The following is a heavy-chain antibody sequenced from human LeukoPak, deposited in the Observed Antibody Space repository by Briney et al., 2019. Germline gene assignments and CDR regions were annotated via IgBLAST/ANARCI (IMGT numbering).Heavy chain of an antibody. Sequence: GRSLRLSCAASGFTFDDYAMHWVRQAPGKGLEWVSGISWDSGSIGYADSVKGRFTISRDNAKNSLYLQMNSLRAEDTALYYCAKDTTYYDILTGLPRDYYYGMDVWGQGTTVTVSS. CDR1: GFTFDDYA. CDR3: AKDTTYYDILTGLPRDYYYGMDV. V-gene: IGHV3-9*01. D-gene: IGHD3-9*01. J-gene: IGHJ6*02. CDR2: ISWDSGSI.